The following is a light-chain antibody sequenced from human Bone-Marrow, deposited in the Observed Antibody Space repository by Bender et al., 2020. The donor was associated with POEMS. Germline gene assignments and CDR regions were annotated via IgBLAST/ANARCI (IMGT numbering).Light chain of an antibody. CDR1: SSDVGGYNS. V-gene: IGLV2-8*01. CDR2: EVN. J-gene: IGLJ1*01. Sequence: QSALTQPPSASGSPGQSVTISCTGTSSDVGGYNSVSWYQQHPGKVPKLLVYEVNTRPSGVPIRFSGSKSGNTASLPVSGLQAEDEADYYCTSYACRSSYVFGSGTKVTVL. CDR3: TSYACRSSYV.